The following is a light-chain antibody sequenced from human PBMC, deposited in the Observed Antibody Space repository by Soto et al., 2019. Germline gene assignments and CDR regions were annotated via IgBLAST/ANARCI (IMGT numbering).Light chain of an antibody. V-gene: IGLV2-18*02. J-gene: IGLJ1*01. CDR2: EVS. CDR3: SSYSSSSTYV. CDR1: SSDVGSYNR. Sequence: QSALTQPPSVSGSPGQSVTISCTGTSSDVGSYNRVSWYQQPPGTAPKLMIYEVSYRPSGVPDRFSGSKSGNTASLTISGLQAEDEADHYCSSYSSSSTYVFGTGTKVTVL.